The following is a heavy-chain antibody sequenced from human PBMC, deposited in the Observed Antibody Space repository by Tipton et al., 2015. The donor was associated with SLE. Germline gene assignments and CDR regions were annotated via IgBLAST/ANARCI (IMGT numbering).Heavy chain of an antibody. CDR3: AKDLDNYYGMDA. J-gene: IGHJ6*02. V-gene: IGHV3-74*01. CDR1: GFTFSSYW. CDR2: INSDGTST. Sequence: SLRLSCAASGFTFSSYWMHWVRQAPGKGLVWVSRINSDGTSTSYADSVKGRFTISRDNSKNTLYLQMNSLRVEDTAVYYCAKDLDNYYGMDAWGQGTTVTVSS.